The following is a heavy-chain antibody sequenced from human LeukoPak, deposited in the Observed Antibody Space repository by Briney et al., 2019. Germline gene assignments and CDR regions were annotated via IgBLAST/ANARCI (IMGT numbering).Heavy chain of an antibody. J-gene: IGHJ4*02. Sequence: SVKVSCKASGGTFSSYAISWVRQAPGQGLEWMGGIIPIFGTANYAQKFQGRVTITADESTSTAYMELSSLRSEDTAVYFCARYLAAGANFDYWGQGTLVTVSS. CDR1: GGTFSSYA. V-gene: IGHV1-69*13. CDR2: IIPIFGTA. CDR3: ARYLAAGANFDY. D-gene: IGHD1-26*01.